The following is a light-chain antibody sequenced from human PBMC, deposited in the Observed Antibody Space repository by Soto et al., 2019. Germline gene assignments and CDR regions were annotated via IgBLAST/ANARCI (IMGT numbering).Light chain of an antibody. J-gene: IGLJ3*02. CDR2: QGT. Sequence: QSALTQPAAVSGSPGQSIAISCIGSDVGTYNLFSWYQQHPGKAPQLIIYQGTKRPSGVSDRFSGSKSGNTASLTVSVLHAEGEADYFCCSYANTFSVFGGGTMLTVL. CDR1: DVGTYNL. V-gene: IGLV2-23*01. CDR3: CSYANTFSV.